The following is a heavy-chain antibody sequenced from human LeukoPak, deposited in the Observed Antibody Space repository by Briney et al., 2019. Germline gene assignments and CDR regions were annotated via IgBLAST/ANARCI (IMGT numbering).Heavy chain of an antibody. V-gene: IGHV3-30*18. D-gene: IGHD2-15*01. CDR1: GFTFSSYG. CDR2: ISYDGSNK. CDR3: AKENCSGGSCYPYYYYYGMDV. J-gene: IGHJ6*02. Sequence: GGSLRLSCAASGFTFSSYGMHWVRQAPGKGLEWVAVISYDGSNKYYADSVKGRFTISRDNPKNTLYLQMNSLRAEDTAVYYCAKENCSGGSCYPYYYYYGMDVWGQGTTVTVSS.